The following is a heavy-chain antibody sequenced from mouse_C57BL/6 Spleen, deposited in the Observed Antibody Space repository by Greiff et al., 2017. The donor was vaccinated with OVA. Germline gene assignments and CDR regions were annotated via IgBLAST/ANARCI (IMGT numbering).Heavy chain of an antibody. J-gene: IGHJ2*01. CDR3: ARCPYYGSSPYYFDY. D-gene: IGHD1-1*01. CDR1: GYAFTNYL. V-gene: IGHV1-54*01. Sequence: QVQLQQSGAELVRPGTSVKLSCKASGYAFTNYLIEWVKQRPGQGLEWIGVINPGSGGTNYNEKFKGKATLTADKSSSTAYMQLSSLTSEDSAVYFCARCPYYGSSPYYFDYWGQGTTLTVSS. CDR2: INPGSGGT.